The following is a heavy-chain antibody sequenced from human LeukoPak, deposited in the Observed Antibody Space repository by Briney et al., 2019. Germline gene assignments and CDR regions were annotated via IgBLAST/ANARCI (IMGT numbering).Heavy chain of an antibody. CDR3: ARGRTYYYDSSGYYYLDY. CDR2: INHSGST. Sequence: SETLSLTCAVYGGSFSGYYWSWIRQPPGKGLEWIGEINHSGSTNYNPSLKSRVTISVDTSKNQFSLKLSSVTAADTAVYYCARGRTYYYDSSGYYYLDYWGQGTLVTVSS. J-gene: IGHJ4*02. CDR1: GGSFSGYY. V-gene: IGHV4-34*01. D-gene: IGHD3-22*01.